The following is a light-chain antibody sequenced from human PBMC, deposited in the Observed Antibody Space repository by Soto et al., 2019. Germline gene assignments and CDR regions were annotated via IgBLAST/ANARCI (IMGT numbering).Light chain of an antibody. Sequence: QSVLTQPPSVSGTPGQRVIISCSGSTSNIGANPVNWYQQLTGTAPKLLIYGSDRRPSGVPDRFSGSKSATSASLAISGLQSADEADYYCASWDDSQSGFGLFGGGTKVTVL. CDR3: ASWDDSQSGFGL. J-gene: IGLJ3*02. CDR1: TSNIGANP. V-gene: IGLV1-44*01. CDR2: GSD.